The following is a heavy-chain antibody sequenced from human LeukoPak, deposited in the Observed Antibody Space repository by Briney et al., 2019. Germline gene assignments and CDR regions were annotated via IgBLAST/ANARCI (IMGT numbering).Heavy chain of an antibody. CDR3: ARDNNNDGNSFDN. CDR1: GFTFSSYS. Sequence: GGSLRLSCAASGFTFSSYSMNWVRQAPGKGLEWVAAISHDGRNGYYADSAKGRFTISRDNSKNTLYLEMNSLRAEDTAVFFCARDNNNDGNSFDNWGQGTLVTVSS. V-gene: IGHV3-30*03. CDR2: ISHDGRNG. D-gene: IGHD1-1*01. J-gene: IGHJ4*02.